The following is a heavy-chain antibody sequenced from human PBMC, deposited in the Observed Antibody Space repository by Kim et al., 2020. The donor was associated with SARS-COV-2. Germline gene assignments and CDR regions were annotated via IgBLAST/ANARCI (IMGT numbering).Heavy chain of an antibody. J-gene: IGHJ5*02. CDR2: VYYSGST. D-gene: IGHD2-2*01. Sequence: SETLSLNCAVSGGSINTGSYYWGWIRQPPGKGLEWIVSVYYSGSTYYNPSLKSRVTISMHTSMNQISLKLSSVTAADTAVYYCASQYCSSTSCYGEAWFDPWGQGTLVTVSS. CDR3: ASQYCSSTSCYGEAWFDP. V-gene: IGHV4-39*01. CDR1: GGSINTGSYY.